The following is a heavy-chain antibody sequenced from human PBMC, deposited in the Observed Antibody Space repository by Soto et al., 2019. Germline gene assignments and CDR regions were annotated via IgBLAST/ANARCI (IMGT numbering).Heavy chain of an antibody. CDR3: ARDRHILTGYYRDNYYYGMDV. V-gene: IGHV4-34*01. Sequence: SETLSLTCAVYGGSFSGYYWSWIRQPPGKGLEWIGEINHSGSTNYNPSLKSRVTISVDTSKNQFSLKLSSVTAADTAVYYCARDRHILTGYYRDNYYYGMDVWGQGTTVTSP. CDR1: GGSFSGYY. D-gene: IGHD3-9*01. J-gene: IGHJ6*02. CDR2: INHSGST.